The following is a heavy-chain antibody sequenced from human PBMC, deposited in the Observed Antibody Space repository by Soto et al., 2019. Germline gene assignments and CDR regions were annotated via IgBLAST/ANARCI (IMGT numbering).Heavy chain of an antibody. D-gene: IGHD4-17*01. CDR3: ARDSPLTTGWFDP. CDR2: IDPNSCGT. Sequence: QVQLVQSGAEVKKPGASVRVSCKASGYTFTDYYLHWVRQTPGQGLEWMGWIDPNSCGTPYARKFQGRVTMTRDTSTSTAYMELSRLKSDDTAIYYCARDSPLTTGWFDPWGQGTLVTVSS. CDR1: GYTFTDYY. V-gene: IGHV1-2*07. J-gene: IGHJ5*02.